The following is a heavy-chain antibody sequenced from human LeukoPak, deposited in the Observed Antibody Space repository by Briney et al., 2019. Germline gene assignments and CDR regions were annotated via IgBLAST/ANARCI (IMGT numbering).Heavy chain of an antibody. J-gene: IGHJ4*02. V-gene: IGHV4-31*03. D-gene: IGHD3-22*01. CDR2: IYYSGST. CDR1: GGSISSGGYY. CDR3: ARGLYDSSGYLFDY. Sequence: SQTLSLTCTVSGGSISSGGYYWSWIRQHPGKGLEWIGYIYYSGSTYYNPSLKSRVTISVDTSKNQFSQKLSSVTAADTAVYYCARGLYDSSGYLFDYWGQGTLVTVSS.